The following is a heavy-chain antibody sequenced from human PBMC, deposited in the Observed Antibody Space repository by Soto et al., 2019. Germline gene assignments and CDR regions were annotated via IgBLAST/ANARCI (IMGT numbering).Heavy chain of an antibody. CDR2: IKGQIAYEAT. V-gene: IGHV3-15*07. Sequence: EAQLVEYGGGLVKTGESLRLSCSAAGFSFTNAWINWVRQAPGKGLEWVGHIKGQIAYEATDYAAPVRGRFTFSRDDSTNTVYLQMNSLKADDTAVYYCAADIPSQGRGEFDFWGQGTQVTVSS. D-gene: IGHD5-12*01. J-gene: IGHJ4*02. CDR1: GFSFTNAW. CDR3: AADIPSQGRGEFDF.